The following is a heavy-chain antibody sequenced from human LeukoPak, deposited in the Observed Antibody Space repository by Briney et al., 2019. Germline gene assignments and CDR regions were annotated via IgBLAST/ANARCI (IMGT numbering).Heavy chain of an antibody. D-gene: IGHD2-2*01. CDR1: GFTFSSYS. Sequence: GGSLRLSCAASGFTFSSYSMNWVRQAPGKGLEWVSYISSSSSTIYYADSVKGRFTISRDNSKNTLYLQMNSLRAEDTAVYYCARDGGYCSSTSCRTLKLGWFDPWGQGTLVTVSS. J-gene: IGHJ5*02. CDR3: ARDGGYCSSTSCRTLKLGWFDP. CDR2: ISSSSSTI. V-gene: IGHV3-48*01.